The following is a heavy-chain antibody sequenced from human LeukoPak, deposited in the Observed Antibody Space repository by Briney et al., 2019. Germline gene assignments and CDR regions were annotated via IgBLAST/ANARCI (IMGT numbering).Heavy chain of an antibody. CDR2: IYYSGST. CDR3: ARDLRGYSYGYWFDP. D-gene: IGHD5-18*01. J-gene: IGHJ5*02. CDR1: GGSISSYY. Sequence: SETLSLTCTVSGGSISSYYWSWIRQPPGKGLEWIGYIYYSGSTNYNPSLKSRVTISVDTSKNQFSLKLSSVTAADTAVYYCARDLRGYSYGYWFDPWGQGTLVTVSS. V-gene: IGHV4-59*01.